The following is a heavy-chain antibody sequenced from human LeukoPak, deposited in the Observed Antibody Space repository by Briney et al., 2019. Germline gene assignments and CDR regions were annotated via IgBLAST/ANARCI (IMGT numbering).Heavy chain of an antibody. CDR2: IYHSGST. V-gene: IGHV4-38-2*02. CDR1: GYSISSGYY. D-gene: IGHD3-3*01. CDR3: ARGGDLLEWLLYEGTFDY. J-gene: IGHJ4*02. Sequence: SETLSLTCTVSGYSISSGYYWGWIRRPPGKGLEWIGSIYHSGSTYYNPSLKSRVTISVDTSKNQFSLKLSSVTAADTAVYYCARGGDLLEWLLYEGTFDYWGQGTLVTVSS.